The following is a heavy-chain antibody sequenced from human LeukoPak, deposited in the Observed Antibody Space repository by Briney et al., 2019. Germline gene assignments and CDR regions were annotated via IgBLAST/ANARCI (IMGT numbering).Heavy chain of an antibody. J-gene: IGHJ4*02. CDR1: GESFSGYY. Sequence: SETLSLTCAVYGESFSGYYWSWIRQPAGKGLEWIGRIYTSGSTNYNPSLKSRVTMSVDTSKNQFSLSLSSVTAADTAFYYCARETTGLARYFDYWGQGTLVTVSS. D-gene: IGHD4-11*01. CDR2: IYTSGST. CDR3: ARETTGLARYFDY. V-gene: IGHV4-4*07.